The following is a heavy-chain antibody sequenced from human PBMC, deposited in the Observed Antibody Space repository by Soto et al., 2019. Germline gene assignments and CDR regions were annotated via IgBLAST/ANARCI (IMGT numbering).Heavy chain of an antibody. Sequence: QVQLQESGPGLVKPSETLSLTCTVSGGSISSYYWSWIRQPAGKGLEWIGRIYTSGSTNYNPSLKSRVTMSVDTAKNQCSLKLSSVTAADTAVYYCARDRRHGYCSGGSCYGSPNWFDPWGQGTLVTVSS. D-gene: IGHD2-15*01. CDR2: IYTSGST. J-gene: IGHJ5*02. V-gene: IGHV4-4*07. CDR3: ARDRRHGYCSGGSCYGSPNWFDP. CDR1: GGSISSYY.